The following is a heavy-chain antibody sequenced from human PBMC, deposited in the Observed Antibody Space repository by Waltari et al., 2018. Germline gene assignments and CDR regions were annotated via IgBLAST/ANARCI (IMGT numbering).Heavy chain of an antibody. Sequence: VQLVESGGGLVQPGGSLRLSCAASGFTFSSYGMHWVRQAPGKGLEWVAVIWYDGSNKYCADSVKGRFTISRDNSKNTLYLQMNSLRAEDTAVYYCAKWGDYGAYYYYYMDVWGKGTTVTVSS. D-gene: IGHD3-10*01. CDR2: IWYDGSNK. V-gene: IGHV3-33*06. CDR3: AKWGDYGAYYYYYMDV. J-gene: IGHJ6*03. CDR1: GFTFSSYG.